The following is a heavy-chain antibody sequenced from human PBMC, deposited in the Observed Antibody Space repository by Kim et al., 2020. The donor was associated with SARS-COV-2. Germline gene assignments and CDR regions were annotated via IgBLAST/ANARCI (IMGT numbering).Heavy chain of an antibody. Sequence: SETLSLTCTVSGGSISSGGYYWSWIRQHPGKGLEWIGYIYYSGSTYYNPSLKSRVTISVDTSKNQFSLKLSSVTAADTAVYYCARGGSHSSSSGVDYWGQETLVTVSS. V-gene: IGHV4-31*03. CDR3: ARGGSHSSSSGVDY. CDR2: IYYSGST. D-gene: IGHD6-6*01. J-gene: IGHJ4*02. CDR1: GGSISSGGYY.